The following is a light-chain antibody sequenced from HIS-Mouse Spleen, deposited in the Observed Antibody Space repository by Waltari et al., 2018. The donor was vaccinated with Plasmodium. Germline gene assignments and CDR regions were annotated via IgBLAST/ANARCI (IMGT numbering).Light chain of an antibody. CDR2: ECS. V-gene: IGLV2-23*03. Sequence: QSALTQPASVSGSPGQSITISCTGTSSDVGSYKLVSWYQQHPGKDPKLMIYECSKRPSGVSNRFSGSKSGNTASLTISGLQAEDEADYYCCSYAGSSTFVFGGGTKLTVL. CDR3: CSYAGSSTFV. J-gene: IGLJ3*02. CDR1: SSDVGSYKL.